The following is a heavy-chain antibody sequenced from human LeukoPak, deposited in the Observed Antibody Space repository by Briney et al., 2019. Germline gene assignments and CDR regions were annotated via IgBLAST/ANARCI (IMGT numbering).Heavy chain of an antibody. V-gene: IGHV4-34*01. Sequence: SETLSLTCAVYGGSFSGYSWTWVRQPPGKGLEWIWEIDRSGSTIYNPDLKSRLTISVDTSKNQFSLKLSSVTAADTAVFYCARGSATGLAYWGQGTLVTVSS. D-gene: IGHD1-1*01. CDR3: ARGSATGLAY. CDR1: GGSFSGYS. J-gene: IGHJ4*02. CDR2: IDRSGST.